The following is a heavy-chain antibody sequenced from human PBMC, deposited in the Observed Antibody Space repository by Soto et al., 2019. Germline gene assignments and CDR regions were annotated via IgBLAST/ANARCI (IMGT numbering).Heavy chain of an antibody. CDR2: INGGAGDT. J-gene: IGHJ5*02. Sequence: QVQLVQSGAEVRKPGASVKISCKASGYTFTSYAIHWLRQAPGQRLEWMGWINGGAGDTRYSVNSQGRVTFTTHTAATTAFMDLSSLSSEDTGIYYCARSPSRMAAETQLDPWGQGTLVTVSS. V-gene: IGHV1-3*01. CDR1: GYTFTSYA. D-gene: IGHD6-6*01. CDR3: ARSPSRMAAETQLDP.